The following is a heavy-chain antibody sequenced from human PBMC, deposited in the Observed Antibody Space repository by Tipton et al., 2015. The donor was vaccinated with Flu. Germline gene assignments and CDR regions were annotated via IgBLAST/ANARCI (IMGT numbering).Heavy chain of an antibody. J-gene: IGHJ4*02. CDR1: GFTFSSYA. CDR2: ISYDESNK. V-gene: IGHV3-30*01. Sequence: RSLRLSCAASGFTFSSYAVHWVRQAPGKGLEWVAVISYDESNKYYADSVKGRFTISRDNSKNTLYLQMNSLRAEDTAMYYCARGLSGGTQRGYFDYWGQGTLVTVSS. D-gene: IGHD2-15*01. CDR3: ARGLSGGTQRGYFDY.